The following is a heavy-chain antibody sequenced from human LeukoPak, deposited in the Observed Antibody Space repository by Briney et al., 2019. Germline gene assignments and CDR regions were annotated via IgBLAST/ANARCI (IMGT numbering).Heavy chain of an antibody. CDR3: ARDLKEGYDAFDI. CDR1: GYTFTSYD. CDR2: MNPNSGNT. D-gene: IGHD5-12*01. V-gene: IGHV1-8*03. Sequence: GASVKVSCKASGYTFTSYDINWVRQATGQGLEWMGWMNPNSGNTGYAQKFQGRVTITRNTSISTAYMELSSLRSEDTAVYYCARDLKEGYDAFDIWGQGTMVTVSS. J-gene: IGHJ3*02.